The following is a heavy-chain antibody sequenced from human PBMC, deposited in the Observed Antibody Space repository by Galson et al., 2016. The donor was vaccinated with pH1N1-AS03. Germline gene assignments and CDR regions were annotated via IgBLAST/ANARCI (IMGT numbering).Heavy chain of an antibody. Sequence: SLRLSCAASGFTFHDYTMHWVRQVPGKGLEWVAGMSWGSAKIDYADSVKGRFTISRDNAQNSLYLQMSSLRPEDTAVYFCVKDVLSDGWFTAADSWGQGTLVTVPS. CDR2: MSWGSAKI. CDR1: GFTFHDYT. CDR3: VKDVLSDGWFTAADS. V-gene: IGHV3-9*01. D-gene: IGHD6-19*01. J-gene: IGHJ4*02.